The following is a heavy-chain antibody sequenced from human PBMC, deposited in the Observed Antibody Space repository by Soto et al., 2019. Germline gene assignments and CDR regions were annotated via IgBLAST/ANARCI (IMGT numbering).Heavy chain of an antibody. Sequence: GGSLRLSCAASGFTFSSYAMSWVRQAPGKGLEWVSAISGSGGSTYYADSVKGRFTTSRDNSKNTLYLQMNSLRAEDTAVYYCAKDTARRDYYYSGMDVWGQGTTVTVSS. J-gene: IGHJ6*02. D-gene: IGHD5-18*01. V-gene: IGHV3-23*01. CDR3: AKDTARRDYYYSGMDV. CDR2: ISGSGGST. CDR1: GFTFSSYA.